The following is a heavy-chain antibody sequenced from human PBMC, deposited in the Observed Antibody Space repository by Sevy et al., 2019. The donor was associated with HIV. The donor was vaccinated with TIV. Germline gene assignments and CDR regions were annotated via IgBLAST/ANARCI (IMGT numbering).Heavy chain of an antibody. V-gene: IGHV4-4*07. CDR1: GGSISSYY. Sequence: QSQTLSLTCTVSGGSISSYYWSWIRQPAGKGLEWIGRIYTSGSTNYNPSLKCRVTMSVDTSKNQFSLKLSSVTAADTAVYYCASNWDYYDSSGWGNAFDIWGQGTMVTVSS. J-gene: IGHJ3*02. CDR3: ASNWDYYDSSGWGNAFDI. CDR2: IYTSGST. D-gene: IGHD3-22*01.